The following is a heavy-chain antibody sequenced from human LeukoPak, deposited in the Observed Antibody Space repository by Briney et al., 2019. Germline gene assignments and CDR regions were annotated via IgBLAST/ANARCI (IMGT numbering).Heavy chain of an antibody. CDR1: GFTFSSYE. V-gene: IGHV3-23*01. D-gene: IGHD6-13*01. CDR3: AKDQVIAVAANSDY. J-gene: IGHJ4*02. Sequence: PGGSLRLSCAASGFTFSSYEMNWVRQAPGKGLEWVSAISGGGSGTYYADSVKGRFTISRDNSKNTLYLQMNSLRADDTAVYYCAKDQVIAVAANSDYWGQGTLVTVSS. CDR2: ISGGGSGT.